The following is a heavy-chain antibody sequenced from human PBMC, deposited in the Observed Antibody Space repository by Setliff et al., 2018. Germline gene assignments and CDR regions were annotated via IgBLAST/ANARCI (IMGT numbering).Heavy chain of an antibody. CDR2: IYYSGST. Sequence: PSETLSLTCSVSGGSISSSIYYWGWIRQPPGKGLEWIGSIYYSGSTYYSPSLKRRVTISVDTSKNQFSLKLNSVTAADTAVYYCATRTYYDSNGYYYAIAGPFDIWGQGTMVTVSS. V-gene: IGHV4-39*01. CDR3: ATRTYYDSNGYYYAIAGPFDI. CDR1: GGSISSSIYY. J-gene: IGHJ3*02. D-gene: IGHD3-22*01.